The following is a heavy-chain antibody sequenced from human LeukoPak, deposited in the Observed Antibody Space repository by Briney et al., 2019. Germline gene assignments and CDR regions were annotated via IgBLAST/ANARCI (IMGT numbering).Heavy chain of an antibody. CDR1: GFTFSTYS. D-gene: IGHD3-16*01. V-gene: IGHV3-21*01. J-gene: IGHJ5*02. CDR2: ISSGSTYI. CDR3: AREEQSGGLDL. Sequence: PGGSLRLSCAASGFTFSTYSINWVRQAPGKGLEWVSSISSGSTYIYYADSVKGRFTSSRDNAKNSLYLQMNSLRAEDTAVYFCAREEQSGGLDLWGQGTLVTVSS.